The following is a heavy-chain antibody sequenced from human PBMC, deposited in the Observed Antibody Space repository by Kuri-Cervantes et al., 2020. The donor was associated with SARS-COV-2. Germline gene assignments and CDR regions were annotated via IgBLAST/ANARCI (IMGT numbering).Heavy chain of an antibody. J-gene: IGHJ5*02. Sequence: LSLTCAASGFTFSRYAINWVRQAPGKGLEWISYISGSSSTKYYPDSVKGRFTISRDNAKNSLYLQMNSLSDEDTAVYYCAREGTGMVGLDLWGQGTLVTVSS. CDR2: ISGSSSTK. CDR1: GFTFSRYA. V-gene: IGHV3-48*02. CDR3: AREGTGMVGLDL. D-gene: IGHD5-18*01.